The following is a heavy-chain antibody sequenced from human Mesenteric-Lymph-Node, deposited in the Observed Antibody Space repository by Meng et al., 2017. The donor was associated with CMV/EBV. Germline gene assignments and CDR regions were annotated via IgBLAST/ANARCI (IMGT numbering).Heavy chain of an antibody. CDR3: SSRICGGDCLEY. CDR1: GFSCSGST. Sequence: ASGFSCSGSTIYWVRQASGKGLEWVGRIRNRAKSYATAYAASVKGRFTISRDDSKNTAYLQMNSLKTEDTAVYYCSSRICGGDCLEYWGQGTLVTVSS. J-gene: IGHJ4*02. D-gene: IGHD2-21*01. CDR2: IRNRAKSYAT. V-gene: IGHV3-73*01.